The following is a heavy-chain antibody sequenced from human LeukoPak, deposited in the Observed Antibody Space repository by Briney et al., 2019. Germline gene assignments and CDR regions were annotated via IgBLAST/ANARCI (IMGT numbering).Heavy chain of an antibody. V-gene: IGHV4-59*10. CDR2: IYTSGST. CDR3: ARGGNLHDAFDI. D-gene: IGHD6-25*01. Sequence: SETLSLTCAVYGGSFSGYYWSWIRQPAGKGLEWIGRIYTSGSTNYNPSLKSRVTISVDTSKNQFSLKLSSVTAADTAVCYCARGGNLHDAFDIWGQGTMVTVSS. J-gene: IGHJ3*02. CDR1: GGSFSGYY.